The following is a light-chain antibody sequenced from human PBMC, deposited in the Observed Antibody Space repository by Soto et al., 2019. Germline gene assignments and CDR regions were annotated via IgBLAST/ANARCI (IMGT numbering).Light chain of an antibody. CDR2: STT. J-gene: IGLJ3*02. CDR1: SGSVSSSNY. V-gene: IGLV8-61*01. Sequence: QAVVTQAPSFSVSPGGTVTLTCALKSGSVSSSNYPSWYQQTPGQPPRTVIYSTTTRSSGVPDRFSGSILGNKAALTITGAEAEDECDYYCVLYLGNGISVFGGGTKLTVL. CDR3: VLYLGNGISV.